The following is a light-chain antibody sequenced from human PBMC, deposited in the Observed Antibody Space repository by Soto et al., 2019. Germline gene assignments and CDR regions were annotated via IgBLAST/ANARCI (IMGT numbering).Light chain of an antibody. CDR1: NSNIGAGYD. J-gene: IGLJ2*01. CDR3: QSYDSSFNGLI. Sequence: QSVLTQPPSVTGAPGQRVTISCTGTNSNIGAGYDVRWYQQFPGKAPKLLISAYTNRPSGIPDRFSGSKSGTSASLAITGLQAEDEADFYCQSYDSSFNGLIFGVGTKLTVL. V-gene: IGLV1-40*01. CDR2: AYT.